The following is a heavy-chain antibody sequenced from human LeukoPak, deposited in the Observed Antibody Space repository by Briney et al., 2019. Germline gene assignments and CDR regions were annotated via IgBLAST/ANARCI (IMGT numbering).Heavy chain of an antibody. Sequence: SETLSLTCTVSGGSISSYYWGWIRQPPGKGLEWIGYIYYSGSTNYNPSLKSRVTISVDTSKNQFSLKLSSVTAADTAVYYCAKGILAYDSSPREGYWGQGTLVTVSS. D-gene: IGHD3-22*01. CDR1: GGSISSYY. J-gene: IGHJ4*02. V-gene: IGHV4-59*08. CDR2: IYYSGST. CDR3: AKGILAYDSSPREGY.